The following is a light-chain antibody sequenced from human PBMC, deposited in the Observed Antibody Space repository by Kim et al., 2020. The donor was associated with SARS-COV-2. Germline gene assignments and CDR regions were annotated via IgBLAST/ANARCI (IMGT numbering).Light chain of an antibody. J-gene: IGKJ1*01. CDR3: QQSWSTPWS. Sequence: DIQMTQSPSSLSASVGDTVTITCRASRIISTYFNWYQQQPGKAPKLLISSASNLQSGVPSRFSGSGSGTDFTLTITSLQPEDFATYYCQQSWSTPWSFGQGSKVDIK. CDR1: RIISTY. CDR2: SAS. V-gene: IGKV1-39*01.